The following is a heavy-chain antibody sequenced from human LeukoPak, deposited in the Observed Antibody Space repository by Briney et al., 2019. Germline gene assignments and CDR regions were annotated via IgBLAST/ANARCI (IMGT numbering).Heavy chain of an antibody. CDR2: IIPIFGTA. Sequence: SVKVSCKASGGTFSSYAISWVRQAPGQGLEWMGGIIPIFGTANYAQKFQGRVTITADESTSTAYMELSSLRSEDTAVYYCARDSSRVFWSGTQDHGMDVWGQGTTVTVSS. CDR1: GGTFSSYA. CDR3: ARDSSRVFWSGTQDHGMDV. J-gene: IGHJ6*02. D-gene: IGHD3-3*01. V-gene: IGHV1-69*13.